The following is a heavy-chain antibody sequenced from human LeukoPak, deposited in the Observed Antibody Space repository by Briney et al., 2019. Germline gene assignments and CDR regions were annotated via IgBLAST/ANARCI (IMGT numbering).Heavy chain of an antibody. Sequence: GGSLRLSCAASGFTFSSYGMHWVRQAPGKGLEWVAFIQYDGRNKYYADSVKGRFTISRDNSKDTLYLQMNSLRAEDTAVYYCAQDWKPGTGGYYYYYMDVWGKGTTVTVSS. D-gene: IGHD1-1*01. CDR2: IQYDGRNK. CDR3: AQDWKPGTGGYYYYYMDV. V-gene: IGHV3-30*02. J-gene: IGHJ6*03. CDR1: GFTFSSYG.